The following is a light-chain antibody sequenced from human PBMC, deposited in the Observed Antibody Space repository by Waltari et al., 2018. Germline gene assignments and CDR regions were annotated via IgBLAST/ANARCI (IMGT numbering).Light chain of an antibody. Sequence: QAALTQPPSVSKSLGQSVTISCTGTSSDIGGYNDVSWYQEHPGTAPRLLIFDVSKRPSGVSDRFSGSKSGNTASLTISRLQAEDETDYYCCSYRSGNTWIFGGGTRLTVL. V-gene: IGLV2-11*01. CDR1: SSDIGGYND. J-gene: IGLJ2*01. CDR3: CSYRSGNTWI. CDR2: DVS.